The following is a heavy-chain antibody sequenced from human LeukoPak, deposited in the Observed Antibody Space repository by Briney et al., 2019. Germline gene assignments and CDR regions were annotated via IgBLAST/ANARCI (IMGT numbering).Heavy chain of an antibody. CDR3: ARNLVVTRSSHPPQAVQH. CDR2: INPNSGGT. J-gene: IGHJ1*01. D-gene: IGHD2-21*02. Sequence: ASVKVSCKASGYTFTGYYMHWVRQAPGQGLEWMGRINPNSGGTKYAQKFQGRVTMTRDTSIRTAHMELSRLRSDDTAVYYCARNLVVTRSSHPPQAVQHWGQGTLVTVSS. CDR1: GYTFTGYY. V-gene: IGHV1-2*06.